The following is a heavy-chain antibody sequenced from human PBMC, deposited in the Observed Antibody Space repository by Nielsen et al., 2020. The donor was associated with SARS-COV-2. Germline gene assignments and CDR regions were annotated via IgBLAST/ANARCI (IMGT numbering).Heavy chain of an antibody. V-gene: IGHV4-59*11. CDR1: GGSISSHY. Sequence: GSLRLSCTVSGGSISSHYWSWIRQPPGKGLEWIGYIYYSGSTNYNPSLKSRVTISVDTSKNQFSLKLSSVTAADTAVYYCARAQLLYGDYYYYYMDVWGKGTTVTVSS. CDR2: IYYSGST. J-gene: IGHJ6*03. D-gene: IGHD2-2*01. CDR3: ARAQLLYGDYYYYYMDV.